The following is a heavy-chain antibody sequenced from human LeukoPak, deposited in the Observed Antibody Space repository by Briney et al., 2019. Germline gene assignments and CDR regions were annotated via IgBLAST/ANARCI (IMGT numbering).Heavy chain of an antibody. D-gene: IGHD1-14*01. CDR2: LSGSGITT. CDR1: GFTFSNSA. V-gene: IGHV3-23*01. Sequence: PGGSLRLSCAASGFTFSNSAMSWVRQAPGKGLEWVSTLSGSGITTYYADSVKGRFTISRDNSKNTLYLQMNSLRAEDTAVYYCARERAGPFDPWGQGTLVTVSS. CDR3: ARERAGPFDP. J-gene: IGHJ5*02.